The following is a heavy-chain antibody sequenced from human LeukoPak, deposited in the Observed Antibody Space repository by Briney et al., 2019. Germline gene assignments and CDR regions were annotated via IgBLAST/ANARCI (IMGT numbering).Heavy chain of an antibody. CDR3: ATGIRFPFNFDY. V-gene: IGHV1-69*06. Sequence: ASVKVSCKASGGTFSSYAISWVRQAPGQGLEWMGGIIPIFATANYAQKFQGRVTMTEDTSTDTAYMELSSLRSGDTAVYYCATGIRFPFNFDYWGQGTLVTVSS. D-gene: IGHD3-16*01. CDR1: GGTFSSYA. J-gene: IGHJ4*02. CDR2: IIPIFATA.